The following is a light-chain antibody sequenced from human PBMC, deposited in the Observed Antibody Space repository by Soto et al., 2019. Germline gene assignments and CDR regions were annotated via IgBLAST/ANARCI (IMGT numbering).Light chain of an antibody. CDR2: GAS. CDR3: HHRGEWPRT. V-gene: IGKV3-11*01. Sequence: IVLTPSPATLYLSPGERATLSCRASQSVSKYLAWYQQNPGQAPRLLIYGASNRATGIPARFTGSGSGTDFTLTISSLEPEDFAVYYCHHRGEWPRTFGQGTKLEIK. CDR1: QSVSKY. J-gene: IGKJ2*01.